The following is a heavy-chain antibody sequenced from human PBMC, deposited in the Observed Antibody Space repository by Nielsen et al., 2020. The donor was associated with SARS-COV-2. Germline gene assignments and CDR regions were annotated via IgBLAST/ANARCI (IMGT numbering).Heavy chain of an antibody. J-gene: IGHJ4*02. Sequence: SVKVSCKASGGTFSSYAISWVRQAPGQGLEWMGGIIPIFGTANYAQKFQGRVTITADESTSTAYMELSSVRSEDTAVYYCARRRDGYNSLDYWGQGTLVTVSS. D-gene: IGHD5-24*01. V-gene: IGHV1-69*13. CDR2: IIPIFGTA. CDR1: GGTFSSYA. CDR3: ARRRDGYNSLDY.